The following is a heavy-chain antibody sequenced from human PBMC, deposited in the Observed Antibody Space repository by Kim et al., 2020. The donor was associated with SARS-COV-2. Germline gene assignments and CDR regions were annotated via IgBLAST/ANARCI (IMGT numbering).Heavy chain of an antibody. CDR1: GYTFTSYG. CDR3: ARRYCSGGSCYSSYYGMDV. V-gene: IGHV1-18*04. J-gene: IGHJ6*02. D-gene: IGHD2-15*01. Sequence: ASVKVSCKASGYTFTSYGISWVRQAPGQGLEWMGWISAYNGNTNYAQKLQGRVTMTTDTSTSTAYMELRSLRSDDTAVYYCARRYCSGGSCYSSYYGMDVWGQGTTVTVSS. CDR2: ISAYNGNT.